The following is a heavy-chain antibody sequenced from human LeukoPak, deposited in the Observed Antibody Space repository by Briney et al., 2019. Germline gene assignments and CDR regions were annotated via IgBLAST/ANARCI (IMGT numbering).Heavy chain of an antibody. CDR1: SGSISSYY. J-gene: IGHJ3*02. CDR2: IHYSGTT. Sequence: SETLSLTCTVSSGSISSYYLSWIRQPPGKGLEWIGYIHYSGTTNYNPSLKSRVTISIDTSKNQFSLKLSSVTAADTAVYYCGRDHGSESGAFDIWGQGTMVTVSA. V-gene: IGHV4-59*01. CDR3: GRDHGSESGAFDI. D-gene: IGHD1-26*01.